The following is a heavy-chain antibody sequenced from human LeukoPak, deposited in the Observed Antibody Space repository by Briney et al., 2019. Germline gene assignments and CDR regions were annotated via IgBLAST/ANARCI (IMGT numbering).Heavy chain of an antibody. CDR3: TKDWSSGSFNRAFDY. CDR1: GLSFSTCG. J-gene: IGHJ4*02. CDR2: IRYDGGDK. D-gene: IGHD1-26*01. V-gene: IGHV3-30*02. Sequence: GGSLRLSCAASGLSFSTCGMHWVRQAPDKGLGWVAFIRYDGGDKYYADSVKDRFTISRDNSKNTLYLQLNSLRAEDTAVYYCTKDWSSGSFNRAFDYWGQGTLVTVSS.